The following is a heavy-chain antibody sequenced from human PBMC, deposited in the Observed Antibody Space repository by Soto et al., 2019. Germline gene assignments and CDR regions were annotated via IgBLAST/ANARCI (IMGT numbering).Heavy chain of an antibody. Sequence: QVQLVESGGGVVQPGRSLRLSCAASGFTFSSYGMHWVRQAPGKGLEWVAVISYDGSNNYYADSVKGRFTISRDNSKNTLYLQMNSLRAEDTAVYYCAKIYRGSSPLGYWGQGTLVTVSS. V-gene: IGHV3-30*18. D-gene: IGHD5-12*01. CDR1: GFTFSSYG. CDR2: ISYDGSNN. J-gene: IGHJ4*02. CDR3: AKIYRGSSPLGY.